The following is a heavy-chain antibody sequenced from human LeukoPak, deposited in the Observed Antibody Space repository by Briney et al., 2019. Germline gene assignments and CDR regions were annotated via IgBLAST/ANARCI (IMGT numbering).Heavy chain of an antibody. Sequence: PGGSLRLSCAASGFTFDDYAMHWVRQAPGKGLEWVSGISWNSGSIGYADSVKGRFTISRDNPKNSLYLQMNSLRAEDTALYYCAKSSYSSEQSVVLDYWGQGTLVTVSS. CDR3: AKSSYSSEQSVVLDY. J-gene: IGHJ4*02. CDR1: GFTFDDYA. V-gene: IGHV3-9*01. CDR2: ISWNSGSI. D-gene: IGHD5-18*01.